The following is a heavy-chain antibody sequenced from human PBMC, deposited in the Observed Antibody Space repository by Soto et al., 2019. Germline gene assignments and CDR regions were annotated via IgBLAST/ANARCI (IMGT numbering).Heavy chain of an antibody. CDR1: GFTFSSYS. Sequence: GGSLRLSCAASGFTFSSYSMNLVRQAPGKGLEWVSSISSSSYIYYADSVEGRFTISRDNAKNSLYLQMNSLRAEDTAVYYCARDSVRGVLPVEHYGMEVWGQGTKVTVSS. J-gene: IGHJ6*02. V-gene: IGHV3-21*01. CDR2: ISSSSYI. CDR3: ARDSVRGVLPVEHYGMEV. D-gene: IGHD3-10*02.